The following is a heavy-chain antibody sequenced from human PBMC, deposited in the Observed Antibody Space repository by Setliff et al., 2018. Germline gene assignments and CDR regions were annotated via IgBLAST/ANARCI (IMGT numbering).Heavy chain of an antibody. CDR2: IYHSGKT. D-gene: IGHD6-19*01. Sequence: SETLSLTCTVSGGSISSSSYYWGWIRQPPGKGLEWIGSIYHSGKTYYNPTLKSRVTLPVGTSKSQFSLKLSSVTAADTAVDYCARLLAGTGGFFYYGVDVWGQGTTVTVSS. J-gene: IGHJ6*02. CDR3: ARLLAGTGGFFYYGVDV. CDR1: GGSISSSSYY. V-gene: IGHV4-39*07.